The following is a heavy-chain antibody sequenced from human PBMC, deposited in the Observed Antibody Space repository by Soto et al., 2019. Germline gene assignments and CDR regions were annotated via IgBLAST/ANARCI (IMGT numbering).Heavy chain of an antibody. Sequence: QVQLVQSGAEVKKPGSSVKVSCKASGGTFSSYAISWVRQAPGQGLEWMGGISPIFGTANYAQKFQGRVTITADESTTTAYMEQSSLRSEDTAVYSGAAPYGSGSYYNGFDYWGQGTLVTVSS. CDR2: ISPIFGTA. CDR1: GGTFSSYA. J-gene: IGHJ4*02. V-gene: IGHV1-69*12. D-gene: IGHD3-10*01. CDR3: AAPYGSGSYYNGFDY.